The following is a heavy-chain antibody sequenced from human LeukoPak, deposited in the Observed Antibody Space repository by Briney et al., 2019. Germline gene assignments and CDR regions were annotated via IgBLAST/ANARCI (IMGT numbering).Heavy chain of an antibody. Sequence: GRSLRLSCAASGFTFSSYAMHWVRQAPGKGLEWVAVISYDGIKKYYADSVKGRFTISRDNSKNTLYLQVNSLTTEDTAVYYCARGGIIRYGFWGQGTLVTVSS. V-gene: IGHV3-30-3*01. CDR3: ARGGIIRYGF. J-gene: IGHJ4*02. CDR2: ISYDGIKK. D-gene: IGHD3-10*01. CDR1: GFTFSSYA.